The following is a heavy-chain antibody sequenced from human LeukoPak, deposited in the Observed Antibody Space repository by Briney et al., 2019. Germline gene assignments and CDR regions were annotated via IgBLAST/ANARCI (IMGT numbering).Heavy chain of an antibody. V-gene: IGHV1-3*01. CDR2: INAGNGNT. CDR1: GYTFTSYG. Sequence: ASVKVSCKASGYTFTSYGISWVRQAPGQRLEWMGWINAGNGNTKYSQKFQGRVTITRDTSASTAYMELSSLRSEDTAVYCCARAPYGDYYFDYWGQGTLVTVSS. CDR3: ARAPYGDYYFDY. D-gene: IGHD4-17*01. J-gene: IGHJ4*02.